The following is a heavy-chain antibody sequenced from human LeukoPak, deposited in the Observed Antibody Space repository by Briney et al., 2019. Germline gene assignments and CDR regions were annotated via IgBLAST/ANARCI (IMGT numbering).Heavy chain of an antibody. D-gene: IGHD6-6*01. Sequence: ASVKVSCKASGYDFINYGISGVRLAPGQGLEWMGWRSIYNGNTDYKLQGRVTMTTDTSTSTAYMEVRSLGSDDTAVYYCARGGPFPSGSSSREYYLDYWGQGTLVTVSS. J-gene: IGHJ4*02. V-gene: IGHV1-18*01. CDR1: GYDFINYG. CDR2: RSIYNGNT. CDR3: ARGGPFPSGSSSREYYLDY.